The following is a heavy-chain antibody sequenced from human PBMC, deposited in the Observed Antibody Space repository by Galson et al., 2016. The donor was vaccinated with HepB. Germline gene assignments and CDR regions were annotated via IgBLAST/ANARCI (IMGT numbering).Heavy chain of an antibody. CDR3: AREEAMVQGVRMKIFAGLHYYGMDV. V-gene: IGHV3-33*01. J-gene: IGHJ6*04. Sequence: SLRLSCAASGFTFSRYGMHWVRQTPGKGLEWVAGILYDESNANYADSVKGRFTISRDTSKNTLNLQMNSLRVEDTATYYCAREEAMVQGVRMKIFAGLHYYGMDVWGKGTTVTVSS. CDR2: ILYDESNA. D-gene: IGHD3-10*01. CDR1: GFTFSRYG.